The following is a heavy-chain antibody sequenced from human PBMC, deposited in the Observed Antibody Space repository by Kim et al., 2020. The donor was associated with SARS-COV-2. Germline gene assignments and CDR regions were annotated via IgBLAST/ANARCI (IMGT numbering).Heavy chain of an antibody. CDR3: ARDLRQWLNKGVGDKYYYGMDV. CDR1: GDSVSSNSAA. J-gene: IGHJ6*02. Sequence: SQTLSLTCAISGDSVSSNSAAWNWIRQSPSRGLEWLGRTYYRSKWYNDYAVSVKSRITINPDTSKNQFSLQLNSVTPEDTAVYYCARDLRQWLNKGVGDKYYYGMDVWGQGTTVTVSS. V-gene: IGHV6-1*01. D-gene: IGHD6-19*01. CDR2: TYYRSKWYN.